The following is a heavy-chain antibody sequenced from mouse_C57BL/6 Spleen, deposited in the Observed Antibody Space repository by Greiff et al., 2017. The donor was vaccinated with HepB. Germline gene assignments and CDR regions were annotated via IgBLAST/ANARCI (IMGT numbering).Heavy chain of an antibody. D-gene: IGHD2-4*01. CDR3: ARSRYDYDGDWYFDV. Sequence: QVQLKQSGPELVKPGASVKISCKASGYAFSSSWMNWVKQRPGKGLEWIGRIYPGDGDTNYNGKFKGKATLTADKSSSTAYMQLSSLTSEDSAVYFCARSRYDYDGDWYFDVWGTGTTVTVSS. V-gene: IGHV1-82*01. CDR1: GYAFSSSW. J-gene: IGHJ1*03. CDR2: IYPGDGDT.